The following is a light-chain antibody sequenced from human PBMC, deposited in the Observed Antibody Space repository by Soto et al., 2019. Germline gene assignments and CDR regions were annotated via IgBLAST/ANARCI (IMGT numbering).Light chain of an antibody. CDR2: DAS. V-gene: IGKV3-11*01. CDR3: QQRSNWPPIFT. Sequence: EIVLTQSPATLSLSPGERATLSCRASQSVSSYLAWYQQKPGQAPRLLIYDASNRATGIPARFSGSGSGTDFTLTISSLEREDFAVYYCQQRSNWPPIFTLGPGTKVDIK. J-gene: IGKJ3*01. CDR1: QSVSSY.